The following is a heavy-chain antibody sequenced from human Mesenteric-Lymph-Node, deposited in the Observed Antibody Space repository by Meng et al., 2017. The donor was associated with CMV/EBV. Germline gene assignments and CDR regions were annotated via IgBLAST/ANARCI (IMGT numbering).Heavy chain of an antibody. J-gene: IGHJ4*02. Sequence: GSLRLSCTVSGGSISSSSYYWGWIRQPPGKGLEWIGSIYYSGSTYYNPSLKSRVTISVDTSKNQFSLKLSSVTAADTAVYYCARDFPITIFGVAIIPGYWGQGTLVTVSS. CDR2: IYYSGST. D-gene: IGHD3-3*01. CDR1: GGSISSSSYY. CDR3: ARDFPITIFGVAIIPGY. V-gene: IGHV4-39*07.